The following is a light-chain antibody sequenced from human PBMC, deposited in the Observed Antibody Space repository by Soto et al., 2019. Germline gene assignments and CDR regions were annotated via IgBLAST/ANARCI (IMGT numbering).Light chain of an antibody. CDR1: QSVSSD. CDR3: QQYNNWPLT. J-gene: IGKJ4*01. Sequence: EIVMTQSPATLSVSPGERATLSCRASQSVSSDLAWYQQKPGQAPRLLIYGASTRATGIPVRFSGSGSGTXXXXXXXSLQSEDFAVYFCQQYNNWPLTFGGGTKVEIK. CDR2: GAS. V-gene: IGKV3-15*01.